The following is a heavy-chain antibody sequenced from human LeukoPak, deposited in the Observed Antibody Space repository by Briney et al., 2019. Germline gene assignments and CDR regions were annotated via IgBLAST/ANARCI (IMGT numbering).Heavy chain of an antibody. CDR2: ISHDGSNK. CDR3: AKEECSSTSCYTGGDY. D-gene: IGHD2-2*02. CDR1: GFTFSSYA. J-gene: IGHJ4*02. Sequence: PGRSLRLSCAASGFTFSSYAMHWVRQAPGKGLEWVAVISHDGSNKYYADSVKGRFTISRDNPKNTLYLQMNSLRAEGTAVYYCAKEECSSTSCYTGGDYWGQGTLVTVSS. V-gene: IGHV3-30-3*01.